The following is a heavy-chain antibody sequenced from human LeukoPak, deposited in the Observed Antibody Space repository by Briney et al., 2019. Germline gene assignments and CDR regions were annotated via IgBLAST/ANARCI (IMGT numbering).Heavy chain of an antibody. CDR1: GGSFSRYY. Sequence: SETLSLTCTVSGGSFSRYYWSWIRQRPGKGLEWIGNIHYSGSTNYNPSLKSRLTISIDTSKDQFSLRLSSVTSVDTAVYYCARVSGATITTYYGMHVWGQGTTVTVS. CDR2: IHYSGST. V-gene: IGHV4-59*01. CDR3: ARVSGATITTYYGMHV. D-gene: IGHD5-12*01. J-gene: IGHJ6*02.